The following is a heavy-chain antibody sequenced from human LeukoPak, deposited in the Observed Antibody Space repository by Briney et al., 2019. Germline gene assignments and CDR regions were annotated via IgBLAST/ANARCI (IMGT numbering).Heavy chain of an antibody. CDR1: GYTFPSYF. J-gene: IGHJ4*02. CDR2: INPTGGST. D-gene: IGHD6-6*01. CDR3: ARTAARRFDY. V-gene: IGHV1-46*01. Sequence: ASEKVSCKASGYTFPSYFMHWVRQAPGQGLEWMGIINPTGGSTTYAQKFQGRVTMTRDTSTSTVYMELSSLRSDDTAVYYCARTAARRFDYWGQETLVTVSS.